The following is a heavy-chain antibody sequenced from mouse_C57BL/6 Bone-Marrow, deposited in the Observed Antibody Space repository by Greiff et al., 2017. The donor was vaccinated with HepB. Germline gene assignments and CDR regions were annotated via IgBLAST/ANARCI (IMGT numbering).Heavy chain of an antibody. Sequence: VQLKESGAELVKPGASVKLSCTASGFNIKDYYMHWVKQRTEQGLEWIGRIDPEDGETKYAPKFQGKATITADTSSNTAYLQLSSLTSEDTAVYYCADSNSLYYYAMDYWGQGTSVTVSS. V-gene: IGHV14-2*01. J-gene: IGHJ4*01. D-gene: IGHD2-5*01. CDR1: GFNIKDYY. CDR3: ADSNSLYYYAMDY. CDR2: IDPEDGET.